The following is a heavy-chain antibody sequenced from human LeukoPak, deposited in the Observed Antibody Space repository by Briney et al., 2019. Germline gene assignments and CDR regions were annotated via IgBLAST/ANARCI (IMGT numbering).Heavy chain of an antibody. CDR1: GGSFSGYY. V-gene: IGHV4-34*01. CDR3: ARAPIVVSSTAVYCFDY. CDR2: INHSGST. Sequence: PSETLSLTCAVYGGSFSGYYWSWIRQPPGKGLEWIGEINHSGSTNYNPSLKSRVTISVDTSKNQFSLKLSSVTAADTAVYYCARAPIVVSSTAVYCFDYWGQGTLVTVSS. J-gene: IGHJ4*02. D-gene: IGHD3-22*01.